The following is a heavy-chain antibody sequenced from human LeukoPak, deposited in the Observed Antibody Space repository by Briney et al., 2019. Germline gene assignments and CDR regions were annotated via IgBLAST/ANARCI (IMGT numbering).Heavy chain of an antibody. D-gene: IGHD3-3*01. V-gene: IGHV3-74*01. J-gene: IGHJ5*02. CDR3: ARDPDDYDFLNWFDP. CDR1: GFTFSSYW. Sequence: GGSPRLSCAASGFTFSSYWMHWVRQAPGKGLVWVSRINSDGSSTSYADSVKGRFTISRDNAENTLYLQMNSLRAEDTAVYYCARDPDDYDFLNWFDPWGQGTLVTVSS. CDR2: INSDGSST.